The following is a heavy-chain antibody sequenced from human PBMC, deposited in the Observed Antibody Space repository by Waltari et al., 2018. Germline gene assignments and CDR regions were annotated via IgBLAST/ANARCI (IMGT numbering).Heavy chain of an antibody. V-gene: IGHV4-38-2*02. D-gene: IGHD2-2*02. CDR3: AREGYCSSTSCYNAFDI. J-gene: IGHJ3*02. CDR2: IYHSGST. CDR1: GYSISSGYY. Sequence: QVQLQESGPGLVKPSETLSLTCAVSGYSISSGYYWGWIRPPPGKGLEWIGSIYHSGSTYYNPSLKSRVTISVDTSKNQFSLKLSSVTAADTAVYYCAREGYCSSTSCYNAFDIWGQGTMVTVSS.